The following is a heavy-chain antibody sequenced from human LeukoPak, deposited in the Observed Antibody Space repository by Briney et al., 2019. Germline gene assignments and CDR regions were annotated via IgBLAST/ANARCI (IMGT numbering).Heavy chain of an antibody. J-gene: IGHJ4*02. Sequence: KPGESLKISCKVFGYTFAHYWIGWVRQMPGKGLEWMGIIYPEDSDTRYNPSFQGQVTISADKSISTAYLQWSSLKASDTAMYYCASYDSSGFYDYWGQGTLVTVSS. CDR3: ASYDSSGFYDY. CDR2: IYPEDSDT. CDR1: GYTFAHYW. D-gene: IGHD3-22*01. V-gene: IGHV5-51*03.